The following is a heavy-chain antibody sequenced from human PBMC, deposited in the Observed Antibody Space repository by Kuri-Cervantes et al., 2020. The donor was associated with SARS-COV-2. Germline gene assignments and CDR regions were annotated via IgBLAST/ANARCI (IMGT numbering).Heavy chain of an antibody. Sequence: SETLSLTCAFYGEAFCGYYWTWIRQSPGKGLEWIGEVNHRGDTNYNPSLMGRVFMSVDKSNSQFSLRLISVTAADTAVYYCARLGGYRSGYNWFDPWGQGTLVTVSS. D-gene: IGHD5-18*01. CDR1: GEAFCGYY. V-gene: IGHV4-34*01. J-gene: IGHJ5*02. CDR2: VNHRGDT. CDR3: ARLGGYRSGYNWFDP.